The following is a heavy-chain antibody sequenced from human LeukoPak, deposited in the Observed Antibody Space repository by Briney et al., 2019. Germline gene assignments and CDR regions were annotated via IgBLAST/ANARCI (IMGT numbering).Heavy chain of an antibody. CDR2: IIPIFGTA. J-gene: IGHJ6*03. V-gene: IGHV1-69*05. CDR1: GGTFSSYA. CDR3: ARELYGSGYYMDV. Sequence: GSSVKVSCKASGGTFSSYAISWVRQAPGQGLEWMGRIIPIFGTANYAQKFQGRVTITTDESTSAAYMELSSLRSEDTAVYCCARELYGSGYYMDVWGKGTTVTVSS. D-gene: IGHD3-10*01.